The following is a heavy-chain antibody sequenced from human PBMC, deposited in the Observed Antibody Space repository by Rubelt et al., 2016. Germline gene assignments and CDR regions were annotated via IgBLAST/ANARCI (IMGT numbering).Heavy chain of an antibody. V-gene: IGHV1-18*01. D-gene: IGHD5-24*01. CDR1: GYTFTSYG. Sequence: QVQLVQSGAEVKKPGASVKVSCKASGYTFTSYGISWVRQAPGQGLEWMGWISAYNSNTNYAQKLQGRGTMTTDTATRTADMELRSLRSDDTAVYYCARRDGYNWDDAFDIWGQGTMVTVSS. J-gene: IGHJ3*02. CDR3: ARRDGYNWDDAFDI. CDR2: ISAYNSNT.